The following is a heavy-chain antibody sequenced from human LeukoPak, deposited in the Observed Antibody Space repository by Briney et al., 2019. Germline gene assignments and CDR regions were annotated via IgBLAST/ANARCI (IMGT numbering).Heavy chain of an antibody. D-gene: IGHD3-22*01. CDR1: GGSISSGGYY. Sequence: SETLSLTCTVSGGSISSGGYYWSWIRQHPGKGLEWIGYIYYSGSTYYNPTLKSRVTISVDTSKNQFSLKLSSVTAADTAVYYCAREASGYNYFDYWGQGTLVTVSS. CDR2: IYYSGST. V-gene: IGHV4-31*03. J-gene: IGHJ4*02. CDR3: AREASGYNYFDY.